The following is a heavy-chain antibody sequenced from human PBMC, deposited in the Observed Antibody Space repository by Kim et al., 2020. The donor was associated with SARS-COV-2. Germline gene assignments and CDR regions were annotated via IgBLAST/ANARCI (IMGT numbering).Heavy chain of an antibody. V-gene: IGHV3-48*02. CDR3: ARPGYGSGSDGY. CDR1: GFTFSGYS. CDR2: ISSNGSTL. Sequence: GGSLRLSCAASGFTFSGYSMNWVRQAPGKGLEWVSYISSNGSTLYYADSVKGRFTISRDNAKNTLYLQMNSLRDEDTAIYYCARPGYGSGSDGYWGEGTLVTVSS. J-gene: IGHJ4*02. D-gene: IGHD3-10*01.